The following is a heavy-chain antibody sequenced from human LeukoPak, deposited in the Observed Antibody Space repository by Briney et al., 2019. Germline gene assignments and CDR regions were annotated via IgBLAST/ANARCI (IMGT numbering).Heavy chain of an antibody. CDR3: ARGYYDSSGYYYYYYYYMDV. Sequence: SVKVSCKASGGTFSSYAISWVRQAPGQGLEWMGGIIPIFDTANYAQKFQGRVTITADKSTSTAYMELSNLRSEDTAVYYCARGYYDSSGYYYYYYYYMDVWGKGTTVTVSS. CDR1: GGTFSSYA. CDR2: IIPIFDTA. D-gene: IGHD3-22*01. V-gene: IGHV1-69*06. J-gene: IGHJ6*03.